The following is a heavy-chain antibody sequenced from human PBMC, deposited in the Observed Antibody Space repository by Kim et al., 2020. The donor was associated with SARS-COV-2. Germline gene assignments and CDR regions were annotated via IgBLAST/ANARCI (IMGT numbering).Heavy chain of an antibody. Sequence: CAEPVKGRSTISKDNSKNTLYLQMNSLGSEDTAVYYCAKGYSAYVMADYWGQGTLVTVSS. V-gene: IGHV3-30*02. J-gene: IGHJ4*02. CDR3: AKGYSAYVMADY. D-gene: IGHD5-12*01.